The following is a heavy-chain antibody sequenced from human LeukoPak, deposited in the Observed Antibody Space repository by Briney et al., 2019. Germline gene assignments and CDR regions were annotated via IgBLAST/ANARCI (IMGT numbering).Heavy chain of an antibody. D-gene: IGHD2-21*02. V-gene: IGHV3-23*01. Sequence: GGSLRLSCAASGFTFSNYAMSWVRQAPGKGLEWVSGITNSGGGTFYADSVKGRFTISRDNSKNTLYLQMNNLRAEDTAICYCAKKGAVTATGYFDYWGQGTLVTVSS. CDR2: ITNSGGGT. CDR1: GFTFSNYA. J-gene: IGHJ4*02. CDR3: AKKGAVTATGYFDY.